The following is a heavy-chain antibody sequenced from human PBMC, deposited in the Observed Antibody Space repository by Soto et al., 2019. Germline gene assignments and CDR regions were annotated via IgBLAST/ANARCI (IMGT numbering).Heavy chain of an antibody. D-gene: IGHD3-3*01. J-gene: IGHJ4*02. CDR3: ARGKDFWSGYFDY. CDR2: INHSGST. Sequence: SETLSLTCAVYGGSFSGYYWSWIRQPPGKGLEWIGEINHSGSTNYNPSLKSRVTISVDTSKNQFSLKLSSVTAADTAVYYCARGKDFWSGYFDYWGQRTLVTVSS. CDR1: GGSFSGYY. V-gene: IGHV4-34*01.